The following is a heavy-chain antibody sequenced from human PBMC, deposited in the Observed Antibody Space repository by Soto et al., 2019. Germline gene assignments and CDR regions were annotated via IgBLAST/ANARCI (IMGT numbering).Heavy chain of an antibody. CDR2: IYYSGST. J-gene: IGHJ6*02. CDR1: GGSISSGGYY. D-gene: IGHD3-10*01. V-gene: IGHV4-31*03. CDR3: ARGRVLLWFGELRDGMDV. Sequence: QVQLQESGPGLVKPSQTLSLTCTVSGGSISSGGYYWSWIRQHPGKGLEWIGYIYYSGSTYYNPSLKRRVTISVDTSKNQFSLKLSSVTAADTAVYYCARGRVLLWFGELRDGMDVWGQGTTVTVSS.